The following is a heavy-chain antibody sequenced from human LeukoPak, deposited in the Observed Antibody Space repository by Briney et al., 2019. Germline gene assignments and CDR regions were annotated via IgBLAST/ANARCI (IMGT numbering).Heavy chain of an antibody. D-gene: IGHD3-10*01. J-gene: IGHJ4*02. CDR2: ISTTSTYI. CDR1: GFDFSTYA. Sequence: GGSLRLSCAASGFDFSTYAINWVRQAPGKGLEWVSSISTTSTYIFYADSLKGRFTISKDNAKNSLYLQMNSLRAEDTAVYYRARGTYYYGSGTILHWGQGTLVTVSS. CDR3: ARGTYYYGSGTILH. V-gene: IGHV3-21*04.